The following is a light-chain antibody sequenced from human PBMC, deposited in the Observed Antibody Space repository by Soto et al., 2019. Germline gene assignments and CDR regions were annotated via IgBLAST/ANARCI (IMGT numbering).Light chain of an antibody. CDR3: ERSYCYSEG. CDR2: DAS. CDR1: QNIRSR. Sequence: RMTQSPPTRAASVKNVDTITCLASQNIRSRLAWFQQKPGKAPKLLIYDASSLESGVPQRFSGSGSGTEFALTISCLQPDESATYYCERSYCYSEGLGEGTKVDIK. V-gene: IGKV1-5*01. J-gene: IGKJ1*01.